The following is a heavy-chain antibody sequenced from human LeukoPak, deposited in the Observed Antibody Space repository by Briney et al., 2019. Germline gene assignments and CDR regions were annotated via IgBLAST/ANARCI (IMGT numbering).Heavy chain of an antibody. V-gene: IGHV1-2*04. J-gene: IGHJ4*02. Sequence: ASVKVSCKASGYTSTGYYMHWVRQAPGQGLEWMGWINPNSGGTNYAQKFQGWVTMTRDTSISTAYMELSRLRSDDTAVYYCARDRADQEGFDYWGQGTLVTVSS. CDR3: ARDRADQEGFDY. D-gene: IGHD3-10*01. CDR1: GYTSTGYY. CDR2: INPNSGGT.